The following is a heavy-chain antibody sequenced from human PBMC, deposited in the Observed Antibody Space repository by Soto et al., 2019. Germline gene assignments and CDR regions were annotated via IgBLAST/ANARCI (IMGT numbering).Heavy chain of an antibody. V-gene: IGHV3-30-3*01. Sequence: GGSLRLSCAPSGCTFSSYAMHWVRQAPGKGLEWVAVISYDGSNKYYADSVKGRFTISRDNSKNTLYLQMNSLRAEDTAVYYCARGLHYYDSSGYYEVYWGQGTLVTVSS. CDR2: ISYDGSNK. CDR3: ARGLHYYDSSGYYEVY. J-gene: IGHJ4*02. CDR1: GCTFSSYA. D-gene: IGHD3-22*01.